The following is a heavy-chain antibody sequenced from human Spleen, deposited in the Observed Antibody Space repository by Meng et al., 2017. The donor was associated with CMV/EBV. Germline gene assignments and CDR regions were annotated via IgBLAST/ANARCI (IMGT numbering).Heavy chain of an antibody. D-gene: IGHD5-18*01. CDR1: GFTFSSYG. V-gene: IGHV4-59*01. Sequence: ESLKISCAASGFTFSSYGMHWVRQAPGKGLEWIGYIFYGGSTNYNPSLKSRVTISVDPSKNQCSLRLSSVTAADTAVYYCAREDSYGMGLDALDIWGQGTMVTVSS. CDR2: IFYGGST. J-gene: IGHJ3*02. CDR3: AREDSYGMGLDALDI.